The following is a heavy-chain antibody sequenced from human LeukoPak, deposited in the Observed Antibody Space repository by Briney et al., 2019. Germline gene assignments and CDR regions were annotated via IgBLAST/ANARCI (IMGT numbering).Heavy chain of an antibody. CDR2: LSYDGTDW. Sequence: GGSLRLSCAASGFTFTTDPMHWVRQTPGKGLEWLGVLSYDGTDWYYADSVRGRFTISRDESENTLYLQMNSLRVEDTAVYFCARDRAANQDWVEFDPWGQGTPVIVSS. D-gene: IGHD3/OR15-3a*01. V-gene: IGHV3-30*14. J-gene: IGHJ5*02. CDR1: GFTFTTDP. CDR3: ARDRAANQDWVEFDP.